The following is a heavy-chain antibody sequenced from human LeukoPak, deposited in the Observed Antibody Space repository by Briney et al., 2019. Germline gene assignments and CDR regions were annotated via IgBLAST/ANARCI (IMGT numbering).Heavy chain of an antibody. CDR3: ARGLITMVRGVETDAFDI. V-gene: IGHV1-8*01. Sequence: ASVKVSCKASGYTFTSYDINWVPQATGQGLEWMGWMNPNSGNTGYAQKFQGRVTMTRNTSISTAYMELSSLRSEDTAVYYCARGLITMVRGVETDAFDIWGQGTMVTVSS. D-gene: IGHD3-10*01. CDR2: MNPNSGNT. J-gene: IGHJ3*02. CDR1: GYTFTSYD.